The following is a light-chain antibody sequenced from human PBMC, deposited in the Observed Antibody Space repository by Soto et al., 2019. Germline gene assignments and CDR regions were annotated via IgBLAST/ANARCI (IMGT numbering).Light chain of an antibody. Sequence: DIQVTQSPPSLSASVGDRVIITCRASQSISSSLNWYQQKPGKAPKVLIHAASSLQSGVPSRFSGGGSGTDCTLTISSLQPEDFATYSCQQTRNTPYTFGQGTKLEIK. CDR1: QSISSS. CDR2: AAS. J-gene: IGKJ2*01. CDR3: QQTRNTPYT. V-gene: IGKV1-39*01.